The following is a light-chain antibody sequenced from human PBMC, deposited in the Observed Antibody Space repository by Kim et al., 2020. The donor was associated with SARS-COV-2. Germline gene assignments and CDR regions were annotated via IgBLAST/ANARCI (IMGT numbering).Light chain of an antibody. CDR2: GVS. CDR1: QYIANY. V-gene: IGKV1-9*01. CDR3: QQFFIYPRT. J-gene: IGKJ1*01. Sequence: AAVEDRVTITCRASQYIANYLAWYQQNPGKAPKLLIYGVSTLASGVPSRFSGSGSETEFALTISSLQPEDFATYSCQQFFIYPRTFGQGTKVDIK.